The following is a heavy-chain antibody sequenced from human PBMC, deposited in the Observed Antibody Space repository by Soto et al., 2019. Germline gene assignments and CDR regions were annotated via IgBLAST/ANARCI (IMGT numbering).Heavy chain of an antibody. J-gene: IGHJ4*02. CDR3: ARDNGVLRFLEWPLDY. D-gene: IGHD3-3*01. CDR2: IIPIFGTA. V-gene: IGHV1-69*06. CDR1: GGTFSSYA. Sequence: SVKVSCKASGGTFSSYAISWVRQAPGQGLEWMGGIIPIFGTANYAQKFQGRVTITADKSTSTAYMELSSLRSEDTAVYDCARDNGVLRFLEWPLDYWGQGTLVTVSS.